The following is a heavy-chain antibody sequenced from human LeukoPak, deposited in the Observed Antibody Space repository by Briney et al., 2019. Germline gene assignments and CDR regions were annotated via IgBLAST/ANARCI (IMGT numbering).Heavy chain of an antibody. V-gene: IGHV4-61*02. CDR3: ARRRIWYSSGWWDY. D-gene: IGHD6-19*01. J-gene: IGHJ4*02. CDR1: GGSISSGSYY. Sequence: SETLSLTCTVSGGSISSGSYYGSWIRQPAGKGLEWIGRIYTSGSTNYNPSLKSRVTISVDKSKNQFSLKLSSVTAADTAVYYRARRRIWYSSGWWDYWGQGTLVTVSS. CDR2: IYTSGST.